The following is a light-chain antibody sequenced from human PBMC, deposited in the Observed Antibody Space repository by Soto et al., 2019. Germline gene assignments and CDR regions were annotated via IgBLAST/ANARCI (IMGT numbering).Light chain of an antibody. Sequence: EIVMTQSPATLSVSPGERATLSCRASQSVRGNLAWYQQKPGQSPRLLIYGASSRATGIPARFSGSGSGTEFTLTISSLQPDDFAAYYCQQYYTYRTFGQGTKVDIK. CDR2: GAS. CDR1: QSVRGN. J-gene: IGKJ1*01. V-gene: IGKV3-15*01. CDR3: QQYYTYRT.